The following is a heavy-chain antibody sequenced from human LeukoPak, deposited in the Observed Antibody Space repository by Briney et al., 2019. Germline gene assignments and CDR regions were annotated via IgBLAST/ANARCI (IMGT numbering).Heavy chain of an antibody. J-gene: IGHJ4*02. CDR3: ARAYCSGGSCYDY. CDR1: GYSISSGYY. Sequence: SETLSLTCAVSGYSISSGYYWGWIRQPPGKGLEWIGSIYHSGSTYHNPSLKSRVTISVDTSKNQFSLKLSSVTAADTAVYYCARAYCSGGSCYDYWGQGTLVTVSS. D-gene: IGHD2-15*01. CDR2: IYHSGST. V-gene: IGHV4-38-2*01.